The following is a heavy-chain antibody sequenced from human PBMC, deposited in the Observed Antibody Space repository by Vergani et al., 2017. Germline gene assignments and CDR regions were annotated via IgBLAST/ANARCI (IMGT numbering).Heavy chain of an antibody. Sequence: EVQLLESGGGLVQPGGSLRLSCAASGFTFSSYAMSWVRQAPGKGLEWVSAISGSGVSKYYAVSVKGRFTISRDKSKNTLYLQMNSLRAEDTAVYYCANRALYWTDDWGQGTLVTVSS. D-gene: IGHD2-15*01. CDR3: ANRALYWTDD. CDR2: ISGSGVSK. CDR1: GFTFSSYA. J-gene: IGHJ4*02. V-gene: IGHV3-23*01.